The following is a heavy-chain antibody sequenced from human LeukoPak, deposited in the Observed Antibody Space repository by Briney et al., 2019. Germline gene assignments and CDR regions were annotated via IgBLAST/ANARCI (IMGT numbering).Heavy chain of an antibody. CDR1: GGSISSYY. J-gene: IGHJ4*02. CDR2: ISYSGST. CDR3: ARTRAYGGRPDY. V-gene: IGHV4-59*01. D-gene: IGHD4-23*01. Sequence: PSETLSLPCTVSGGSISSYYWTWIRPPPGKGLGWIGYISYSGSTNYNPSLKSRVTISVDTSKNQFSLKLTSVTAADTAVYYCARTRAYGGRPDYWGQGTLVTVSS.